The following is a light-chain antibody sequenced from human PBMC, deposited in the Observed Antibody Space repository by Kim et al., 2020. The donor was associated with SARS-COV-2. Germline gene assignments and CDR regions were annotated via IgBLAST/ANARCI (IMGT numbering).Light chain of an antibody. V-gene: IGKV3-20*01. CDR3: QQYGSSPYT. J-gene: IGKJ2*01. CDR1: QSVSSSY. CDR2: GAS. Sequence: PGERATLSCRASQSVSSSYLAWYQQKPGQAPRLLIYGASSRATGIPDRFSGSGSGADFTLTISRLEPEDFAVYYCQQYGSSPYTFGQGTNLE.